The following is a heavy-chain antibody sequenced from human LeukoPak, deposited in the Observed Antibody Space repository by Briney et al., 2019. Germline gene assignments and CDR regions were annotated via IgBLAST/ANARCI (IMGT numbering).Heavy chain of an antibody. V-gene: IGHV3-15*01. J-gene: IGHJ4*02. Sequence: GGSLRLSCAASGFTFSSYGMSWVRQAPGKGLEWVGRIKSKTVGGTTDYAAPVKGRFTISRDDSKNTLYLQMNSLKTEDTTVYYCTQYSYGQIDYWGQGTLVTVSS. D-gene: IGHD5-18*01. CDR2: IKSKTVGGTT. CDR3: TQYSYGQIDY. CDR1: GFTFSSYG.